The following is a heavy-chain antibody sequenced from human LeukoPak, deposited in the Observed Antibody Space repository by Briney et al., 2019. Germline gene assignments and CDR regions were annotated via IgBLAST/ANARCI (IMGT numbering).Heavy chain of an antibody. CDR2: ISGSGGST. CDR3: AKDESSSWSNFDY. D-gene: IGHD6-13*01. Sequence: PGESLRLSCEASGFTFTTYAMSWVRQAPGKGLEWVSAISGSGGSTYYADSVKGRFTISRDNSKNTLYLQMNSLRAEDTAVYYCAKDESSSWSNFDYWGQGTLVTVSS. J-gene: IGHJ4*02. V-gene: IGHV3-23*01. CDR1: GFTFTTYA.